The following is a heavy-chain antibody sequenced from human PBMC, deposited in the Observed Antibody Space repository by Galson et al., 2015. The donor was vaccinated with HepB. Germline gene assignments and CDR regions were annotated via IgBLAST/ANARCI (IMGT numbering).Heavy chain of an antibody. D-gene: IGHD2-2*01. CDR3: AREGPHPIVVLPGAVDH. J-gene: IGHJ4*02. CDR2: INPNSGGT. Sequence: SVKVSCKASGYTFTNYYIHWVRQAPGQGLEWMGRINPNSGGTKSAQNFQGRVTMTRDTSISTAYLELSRLRSDDTAVYYCAREGPHPIVVLPGAVDHWGQGTPGRGSS. V-gene: IGHV1-2*06. CDR1: GYTFTNYY.